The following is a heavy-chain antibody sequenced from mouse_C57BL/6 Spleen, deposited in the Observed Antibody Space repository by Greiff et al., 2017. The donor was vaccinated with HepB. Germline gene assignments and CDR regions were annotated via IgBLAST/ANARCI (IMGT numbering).Heavy chain of an antibody. CDR1: GFTFSSYA. V-gene: IGHV5-4*03. CDR2: ISDGGSYT. J-gene: IGHJ4*01. CDR3: ARAYYGSSYAMDY. Sequence: DVKLVESGGGLVKPGGSLKLSCAASGFTFSSYAMSWVRQTPEKRLEWVATISDGGSYTYYPDNVKGRFTISRDNAKNNLYLQMSHLKSEDTAMYYCARAYYGSSYAMDYWGQGTSVTVSS. D-gene: IGHD1-1*01.